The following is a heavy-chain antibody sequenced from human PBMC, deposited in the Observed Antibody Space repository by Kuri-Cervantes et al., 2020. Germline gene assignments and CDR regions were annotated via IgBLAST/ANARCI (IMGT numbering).Heavy chain of an antibody. V-gene: IGHV3-9*01. D-gene: IGHD3-22*01. Sequence: SLKISCAASGFTFDDYAMHWVRQAPGKGLEWVSGISWNSGSIGYADSVKGRFTISRDNAKNSLYLQMNSLRAEDTAVYYCASGGTMIVMGYWGQGTLVTVSS. CDR1: GFTFDDYA. CDR2: ISWNSGSI. J-gene: IGHJ4*02. CDR3: ASGGTMIVMGY.